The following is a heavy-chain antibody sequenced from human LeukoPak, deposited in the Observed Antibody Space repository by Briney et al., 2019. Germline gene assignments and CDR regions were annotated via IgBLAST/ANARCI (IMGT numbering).Heavy chain of an antibody. Sequence: SETLSLTCTVSGGSTSSYYWSWIRQPPGKGLEWIGYVYYTGTTSYNPSLRSRVSISIDTSKNQFSLRLTSVTAADTAVYYCARFDDSGGNWLDPWGQGTLVTVSS. CDR1: GGSTSSYY. V-gene: IGHV4-59*12. CDR3: ARFDDSGGNWLDP. CDR2: VYYTGTT. D-gene: IGHD4-23*01. J-gene: IGHJ5*02.